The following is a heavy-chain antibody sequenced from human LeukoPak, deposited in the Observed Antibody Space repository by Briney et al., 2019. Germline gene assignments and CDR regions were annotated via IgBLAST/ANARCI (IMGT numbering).Heavy chain of an antibody. CDR2: INPNSGGT. CDR1: RYTFTGYY. Sequence: ASVKVSCKASRYTFTGYYMHWVRQAPGQGLDWMGWINPNSGGTNYAQKFQGRVTMTRDTSISTAYMELSRRRSDNTAVYYCAREIVEGAFDIWGQGTMVTVSS. CDR3: AREIVEGAFDI. J-gene: IGHJ3*02. V-gene: IGHV1-2*02. D-gene: IGHD2-15*01.